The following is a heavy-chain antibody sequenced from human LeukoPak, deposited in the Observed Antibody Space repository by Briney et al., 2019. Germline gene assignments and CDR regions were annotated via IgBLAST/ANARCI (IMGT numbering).Heavy chain of an antibody. Sequence: PSETLSLTCTVSGGSISSYYWSWIPPPPGKGLEWIGYIYYSGSTNYNPSRKSRVTISVDTSKYQFSLKLSSVTAADTAVYYCARSVYCSGGSCLYGMDVWGQGTTVTVSS. CDR2: IYYSGST. CDR3: ARSVYCSGGSCLYGMDV. J-gene: IGHJ6*02. D-gene: IGHD2-15*01. CDR1: GGSISSYY. V-gene: IGHV4-59*08.